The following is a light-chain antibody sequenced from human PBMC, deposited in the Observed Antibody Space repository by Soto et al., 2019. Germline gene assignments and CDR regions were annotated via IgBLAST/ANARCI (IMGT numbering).Light chain of an antibody. V-gene: IGKV3D-20*02. CDR2: GAS. CDR1: QSVSSNY. Sequence: ESVLTQSPGTLSLSPGERATLSCRASQSVSSNYLAWSQQKPGQAPRLLVYGASSRATGISDRFSGSGSGTDFTLTISRLEPEDFAVYYCQQRSNWPTFGQGTKVDIK. CDR3: QQRSNWPT. J-gene: IGKJ1*01.